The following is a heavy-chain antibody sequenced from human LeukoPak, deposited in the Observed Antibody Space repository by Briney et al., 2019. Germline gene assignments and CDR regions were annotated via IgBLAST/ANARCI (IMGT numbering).Heavy chain of an antibody. J-gene: IGHJ4*02. Sequence: GSLRLSCEASGFTFSSYWMSWVRQAPGKGLEWVANIKQDGTERYYVDSVKGRFTIFRDNAKRSLYLQMNSLRAEDTAVYYCGREHVAVDYWGQGTLVTVSS. CDR2: IKQDGTER. CDR1: GFTFSSYW. D-gene: IGHD3-16*01. CDR3: GREHVAVDY. V-gene: IGHV3-7*01.